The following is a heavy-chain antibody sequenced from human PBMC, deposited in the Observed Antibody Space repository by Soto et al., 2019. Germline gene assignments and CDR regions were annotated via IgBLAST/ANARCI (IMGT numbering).Heavy chain of an antibody. Sequence: LSLTCNVSGGSISSYYWSWIRQPPGKGLECIGYIYYSGSTNYNHYLKSRVTISVDTSKNQFSLKLSSGTAADTAVYYCARAGGSSGWRNWFDPWGQGTLVTLSS. V-gene: IGHV4-59*01. J-gene: IGHJ5*02. CDR2: IYYSGST. CDR1: GGSISSYY. D-gene: IGHD6-25*01. CDR3: ARAGGSSGWRNWFDP.